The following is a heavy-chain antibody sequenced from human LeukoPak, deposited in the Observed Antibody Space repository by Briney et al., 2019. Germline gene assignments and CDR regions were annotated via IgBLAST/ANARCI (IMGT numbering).Heavy chain of an antibody. CDR3: ARVQLITMIVVGLKRPGFHAFDI. J-gene: IGHJ3*02. D-gene: IGHD3-22*01. V-gene: IGHV4-34*01. CDR2: INHSGST. Sequence: SETLSLTCAVYGGSFSGYYWSWIRQPPGKGLEWIGEINHSGSTNYNPSLKSRVTISVDTSKNQFSLKLSSVTAADTAVYYCARVQLITMIVVGLKRPGFHAFDIWGQGTMVTVSS. CDR1: GGSFSGYY.